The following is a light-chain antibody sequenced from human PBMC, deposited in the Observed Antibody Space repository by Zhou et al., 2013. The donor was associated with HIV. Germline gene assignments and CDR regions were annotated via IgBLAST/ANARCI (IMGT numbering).Light chain of an antibody. CDR2: EVS. Sequence: QSALTQPPSASGTPGQSVTISCTGTSSDVGGYNYVAWYQQHPGKAPKIMIYEVSKRPSGVPDRFSGSKSGNTASLTVSGLQAEDEADYYCQSFDSSLSSALFGGGTQLTVV. CDR3: QSFDSSLSSAL. V-gene: IGLV2-8*01. CDR1: SSDVGGYNY. J-gene: IGLJ7*01.